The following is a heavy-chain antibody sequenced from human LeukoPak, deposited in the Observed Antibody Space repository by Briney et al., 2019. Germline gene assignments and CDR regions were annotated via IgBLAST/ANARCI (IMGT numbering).Heavy chain of an antibody. J-gene: IGHJ4*02. V-gene: IGHV1-18*01. CDR2: ISAYNGNT. D-gene: IGHD2-2*01. Sequence: VASVKVSCKASGYTFTSYGISWVRQAPGQGLEWMGWISAYNGNTNYAQKLQGRVTMTTDASTSTAYMELRSLRSDDTAVYYCARDVDIGYCSSTSCRHFDYWGQGTLVTVSS. CDR3: ARDVDIGYCSSTSCRHFDY. CDR1: GYTFTSYG.